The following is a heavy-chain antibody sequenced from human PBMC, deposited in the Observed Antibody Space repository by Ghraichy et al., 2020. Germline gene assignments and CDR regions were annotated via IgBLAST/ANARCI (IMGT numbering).Heavy chain of an antibody. J-gene: IGHJ3*02. CDR3: ASLTGTISSGDAFDI. V-gene: IGHV4-59*01. Sequence: SETLSLTCTVSGGSISSYYWSWIRQPPGKGLEWIGYIYYSGSTNYNPSLKSRVTISVDTSKNQFSLKLSSVTAADTAVYYCASLTGTISSGDAFDIWGQGTMVTVSS. CDR1: GGSISSYY. D-gene: IGHD1-20*01. CDR2: IYYSGST.